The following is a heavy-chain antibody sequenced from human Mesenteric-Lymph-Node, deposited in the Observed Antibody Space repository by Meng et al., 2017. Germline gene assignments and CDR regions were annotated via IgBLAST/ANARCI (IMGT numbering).Heavy chain of an antibody. Sequence: GESLKISCAASGFTFSSYGMHWVRQAPGKGLEWVAVIWYDGSNKYYADSVKGRFTISRDNSKNTLYLQMNSLRAEDTAVYYCARDPARYCSGGSCYFFDYWGQGTLVTVSS. D-gene: IGHD2-15*01. CDR1: GFTFSSYG. J-gene: IGHJ4*02. CDR2: IWYDGSNK. V-gene: IGHV3-33*01. CDR3: ARDPARYCSGGSCYFFDY.